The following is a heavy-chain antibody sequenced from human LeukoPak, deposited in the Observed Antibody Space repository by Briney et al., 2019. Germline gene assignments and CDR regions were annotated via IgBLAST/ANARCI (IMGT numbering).Heavy chain of an antibody. Sequence: GGSLRPSCAASGFTFSTYWMHWVRQAPGKGLVWVSRINSDGSSTNYADSVKGRFTISTDNAKNTLYLLMNSLSAEDTAIYYCARGGYLDAFNLWGQGTMVTVSS. V-gene: IGHV3-74*01. CDR2: INSDGSST. D-gene: IGHD2-15*01. J-gene: IGHJ3*01. CDR3: ARGGYLDAFNL. CDR1: GFTFSTYW.